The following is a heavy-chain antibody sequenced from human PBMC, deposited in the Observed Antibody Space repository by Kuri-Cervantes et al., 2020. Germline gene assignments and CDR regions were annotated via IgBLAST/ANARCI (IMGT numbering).Heavy chain of an antibody. CDR2: INPSGGST. V-gene: IGHV1-46*01. CDR3: ARPALIAVAGTVGRGGRGIGYYFDY. J-gene: IGHJ4*02. D-gene: IGHD6-19*01. CDR1: GYTFTSYG. Sequence: ASVKVSCKASGYTFTSYGISWVRQAPGQGLEWMGIINPSGGSTSYAQKFQGRVTVTRDTSTSTVYMELSSLRSEDTAVYYCARPALIAVAGTVGRGGRGIGYYFDYWGQGTLVTVSS.